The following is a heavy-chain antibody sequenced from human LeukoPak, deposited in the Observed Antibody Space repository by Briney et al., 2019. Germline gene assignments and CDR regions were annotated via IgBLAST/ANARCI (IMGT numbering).Heavy chain of an antibody. V-gene: IGHV1-8*01. CDR1: GYTFTSYD. J-gene: IGHJ6*03. CDR3: TRRRHYDFWEGYFSPYYYYYFMDG. Sequence: ASVKVSCKPSGYTFTSYDINWVRQATGQGLEWMGWMNPNSGNTGYAQKFQGRVAMTRNTSISTAYMELSSLRSEDTAVYYCTRRRHYDFWEGYFSPYYYYYFMDGWGKGTTVTVSS. D-gene: IGHD3/OR15-3a*01. CDR2: MNPNSGNT.